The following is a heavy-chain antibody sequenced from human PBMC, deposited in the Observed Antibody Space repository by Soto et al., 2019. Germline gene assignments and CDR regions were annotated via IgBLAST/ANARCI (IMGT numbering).Heavy chain of an antibody. CDR3: ARDKICDGVKCTLGYFQE. J-gene: IGHJ1*01. D-gene: IGHD2-21*01. CDR1: GFTFKDYW. V-gene: IGHV3-7*03. CDR2: IKVDGSEK. Sequence: VHLVDSGGGLVQSGGSLRLSCAASGFTFKDYWMNWVRQAPGKGLEWVANIKVDGSEKNYVDSVKGRFTISRDNAKNSLYLQMNNVRAEDTAVYYCARDKICDGVKCTLGYFQEWGQGTLVTVSS.